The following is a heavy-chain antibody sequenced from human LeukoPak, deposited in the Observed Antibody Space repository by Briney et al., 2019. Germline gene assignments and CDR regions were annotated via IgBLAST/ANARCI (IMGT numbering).Heavy chain of an antibody. V-gene: IGHV3-23*01. D-gene: IGHD6-19*01. Sequence: GGSLRLSCAASGFTFSSYAMSWVRQAPGKGLEWVSAISGSGGSTYYADSVKGRFTVSRDNSKNTLYLQMNSLRAEDTAIYYCAKDLRSSGWYGYFDYWGQGTLVTVSS. CDR1: GFTFSSYA. J-gene: IGHJ4*02. CDR2: ISGSGGST. CDR3: AKDLRSSGWYGYFDY.